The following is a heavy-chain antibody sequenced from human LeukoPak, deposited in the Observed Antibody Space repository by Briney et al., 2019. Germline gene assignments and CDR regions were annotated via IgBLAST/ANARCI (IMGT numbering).Heavy chain of an antibody. CDR1: GFTFSNSV. V-gene: IGHV3-23*01. Sequence: PGGSLRLSCAASGFTFSNSVMSWVRQAPEKGLEWVSSISSGSVYTYYADSVKGRFTISGDNSKNTLYLQMNSLKTEDTAVYYCARSLLEGGGAFDIWGQGTMVTVSS. D-gene: IGHD3-16*01. CDR2: ISSGSVYT. J-gene: IGHJ3*02. CDR3: ARSLLEGGGAFDI.